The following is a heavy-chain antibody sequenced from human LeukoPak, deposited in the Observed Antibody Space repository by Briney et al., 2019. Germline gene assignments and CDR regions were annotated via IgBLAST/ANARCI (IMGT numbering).Heavy chain of an antibody. CDR1: GYSFTSYW. CDR2: IYPGDSDV. D-gene: IGHD3-3*01. CDR3: ARIPSFDFWSGSLFYYFDY. V-gene: IGHV5-51*01. J-gene: IGHJ4*02. Sequence: GESLKISCQAFGYSFTSYWIGWVRQMPGKGLECMGIIYPGDSDVRYSPSFQGQVTISADKSISTAYLQWSSLKASDTVMYYCARIPSFDFWSGSLFYYFDYWGQGTLVTVSS.